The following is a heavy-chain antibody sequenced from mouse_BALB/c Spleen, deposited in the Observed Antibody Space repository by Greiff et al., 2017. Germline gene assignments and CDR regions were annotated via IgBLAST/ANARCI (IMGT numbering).Heavy chain of an antibody. CDR3: ARSYGNYGGYAVDY. D-gene: IGHD2-1*01. CDR1: GYTFTDYA. J-gene: IGHJ4*01. CDR2: ISTYYGNT. V-gene: IGHV1-67*01. Sequence: VQLQQSGPELVRPGVSVKISCKGSGYTFTDYAMHWVKQSHAKSLEWIGVISTYYGNTNYNQKFKGKATMTVDKSSSTAYMELARLTSEDSAIYYCARSYGNYGGYAVDYWGQGTSVTVSS.